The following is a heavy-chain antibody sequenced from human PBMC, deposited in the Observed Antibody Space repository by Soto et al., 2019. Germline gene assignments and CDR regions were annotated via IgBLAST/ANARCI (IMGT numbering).Heavy chain of an antibody. J-gene: IGHJ6*02. CDR3: ARWVNTMVRGTRGSPHSLYYGMDV. CDR1: GFTVSSNY. V-gene: IGHV3-53*01. Sequence: PGGSLRLSCAASGFTVSSNYMSWVRQAPGKGLEWVSVIYSGGSTYYADSVKGRFTISRDNSKNTLYLQMNSLRAEDTAVYYCARWVNTMVRGTRGSPHSLYYGMDVWGQGTTVTVSS. CDR2: IYSGGST. D-gene: IGHD3-10*01.